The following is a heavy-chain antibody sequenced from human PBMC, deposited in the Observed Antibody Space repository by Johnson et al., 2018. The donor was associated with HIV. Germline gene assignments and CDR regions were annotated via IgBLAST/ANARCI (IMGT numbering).Heavy chain of an antibody. CDR1: GFTFDDYG. Sequence: VQLVESGGSVVRPGGSLRLSCAASGFTFDDYGMSWVRQAPGKGLVWVSYISSSGSSIYYADSVKGRFTISRDNAKNSLYLQVNSLRAEDTAVYYCARVDGSTWYSLYDAFDIWGQGTMVTVSS. J-gene: IGHJ3*02. D-gene: IGHD6-13*01. V-gene: IGHV3-48*04. CDR2: ISSSGSSI. CDR3: ARVDGSTWYSLYDAFDI.